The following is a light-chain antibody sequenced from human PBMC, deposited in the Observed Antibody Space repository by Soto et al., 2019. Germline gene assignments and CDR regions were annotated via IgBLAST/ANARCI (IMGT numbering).Light chain of an antibody. Sequence: DIQMTQSPSTLSASVGDRVTITCRASQSISSWLAWYQQKPGKAPKLLIYDASSLESGVPSRFSGSGSGTAFTLTISSLQPDDFASYYCQQYNSYSYTFGQGTTLEIK. CDR2: DAS. V-gene: IGKV1-5*01. J-gene: IGKJ2*01. CDR1: QSISSW. CDR3: QQYNSYSYT.